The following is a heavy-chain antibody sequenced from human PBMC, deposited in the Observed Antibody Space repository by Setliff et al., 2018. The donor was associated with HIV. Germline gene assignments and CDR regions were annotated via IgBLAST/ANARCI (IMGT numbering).Heavy chain of an antibody. CDR2: LWRDEVGE. CDR1: GFSIENFD. Sequence: LSLSCTVVGFSIENFDMHWVRQAPGKGLEWVSLLWRDEVGEYYADSVKVRFSISRDRSRNTVSLQMSSQRVEDTAMYYCGNKGGQVWGPGTQVTVSS. D-gene: IGHD3-16*01. CDR3: GNKGGQV. V-gene: IGHV3-33*08. J-gene: IGHJ1*01.